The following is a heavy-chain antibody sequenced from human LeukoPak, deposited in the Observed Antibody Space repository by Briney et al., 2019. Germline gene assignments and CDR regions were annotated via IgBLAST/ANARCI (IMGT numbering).Heavy chain of an antibody. CDR3: ARCVVGPNAFDI. CDR1: GFTFSSYN. CDR2: ISSSSSYI. V-gene: IGHV3-21*01. D-gene: IGHD2-15*01. Sequence: GGSLRLSCAASGFTFSSYNMNWVRQAPGKGLEWVSSISSSSSYIYYADSVRGRFTISRDNAKNSLYLQINSLRAEDTAVYYCARCVVGPNAFDIWGQGTMVTVSS. J-gene: IGHJ3*02.